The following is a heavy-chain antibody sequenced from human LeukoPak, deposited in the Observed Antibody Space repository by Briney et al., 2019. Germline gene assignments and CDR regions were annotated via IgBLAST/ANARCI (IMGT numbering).Heavy chain of an antibody. J-gene: IGHJ4*02. CDR2: ISPYNGNT. CDR1: GYTFTGYY. Sequence: ASVKVSCKASGYTFTGYYMHWVRQAPGQGLEWMGWISPYNGNTNYPEKLQGRVTMTADTSTSTAYMELRSLRSDDTAVYYCARSRSGSGIYYYYFDYWGQGALVTVSS. D-gene: IGHD3-10*01. CDR3: ARSRSGSGIYYYYFDY. V-gene: IGHV1-18*04.